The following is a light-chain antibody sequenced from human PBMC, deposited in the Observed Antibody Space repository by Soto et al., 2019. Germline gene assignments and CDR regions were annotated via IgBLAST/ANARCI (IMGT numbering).Light chain of an antibody. CDR3: QSYDSSNSWV. CDR1: SGSIASNY. V-gene: IGLV6-57*02. Sequence: NFMLTQPHSVSESPGKTVTISCTGSSGSIASNYVQWYQQRPGSAPTTVIYEDNQRPSGVPDRFSGSIDSSSNSASLTISGLKPEDDADYYCQSYDSSNSWVFGGGTKLTVL. J-gene: IGLJ3*02. CDR2: EDN.